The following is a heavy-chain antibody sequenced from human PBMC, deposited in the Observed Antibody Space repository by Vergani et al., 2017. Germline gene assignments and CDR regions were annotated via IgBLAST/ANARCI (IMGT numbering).Heavy chain of an antibody. J-gene: IGHJ4*02. CDR3: ARGGMRYCSSTSCPSFDY. D-gene: IGHD2-2*01. V-gene: IGHV4-59*01. Sequence: QVQLQESGPGLVKPSETLSLTCTVSGGSISSYYWSWIRQPPGKGLEWIGYIYYSGSTNYNPSLKSRVTISVDTSKNQFSLKLSSVTAADTAVYYCARGGMRYCSSTSCPSFDYWSQGSLVTVSS. CDR2: IYYSGST. CDR1: GGSISSYY.